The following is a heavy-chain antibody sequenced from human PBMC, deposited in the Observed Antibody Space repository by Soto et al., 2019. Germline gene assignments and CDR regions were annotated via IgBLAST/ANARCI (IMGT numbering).Heavy chain of an antibody. J-gene: IGHJ3*02. CDR2: IWYDGSNK. Sequence: GGSLRISYAASGVTVSSHGMHCVRQNTGKGLEWVAVIWYDGSNKYYADSVKGRFTISRDNSKNTLYLQMNSLRAEDTAVYYCASSIAVAGIDAFDIWGQGTMVTV. CDR1: GVTVSSHG. D-gene: IGHD6-19*01. V-gene: IGHV3-33*01. CDR3: ASSIAVAGIDAFDI.